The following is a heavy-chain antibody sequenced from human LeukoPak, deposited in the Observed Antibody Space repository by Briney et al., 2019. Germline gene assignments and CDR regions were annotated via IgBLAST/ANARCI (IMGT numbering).Heavy chain of an antibody. D-gene: IGHD2-15*01. Sequence: GGSLRLSCAASGFTFNIYHMNWIRQAPGKGLEWVSYISNSGTTIYYTDSVKGRITVSRDNTKNSLYLQVNSLTAEDTAVYYCARDGGSEVAATFGWFDPWGQGTLVTVSS. CDR2: ISNSGTTI. J-gene: IGHJ5*02. CDR1: GFTFNIYH. V-gene: IGHV3-11*01. CDR3: ARDGGSEVAATFGWFDP.